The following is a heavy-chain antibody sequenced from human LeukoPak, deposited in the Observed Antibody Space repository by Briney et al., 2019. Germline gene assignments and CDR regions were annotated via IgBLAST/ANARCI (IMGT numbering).Heavy chain of an antibody. CDR2: IIPMFGTA. D-gene: IGHD1-1*01. V-gene: IGHV1-69*05. J-gene: IGHJ4*02. Sequence: SVKVSCKASGGTFISYAISWVRQAPGQGLEWVGGIIPMFGTANYAQKFQGRVTITTDESTSTAYMELSSLRSEDTAVYYCARGPELERFDYWGQGTLVTVSS. CDR1: GGTFISYA. CDR3: ARGPELERFDY.